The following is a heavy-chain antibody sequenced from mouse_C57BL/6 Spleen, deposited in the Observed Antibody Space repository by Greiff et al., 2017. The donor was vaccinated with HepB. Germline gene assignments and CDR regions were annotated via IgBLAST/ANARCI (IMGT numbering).Heavy chain of an antibody. V-gene: IGHV1-50*01. J-gene: IGHJ2*01. CDR2: IDPSDSYT. D-gene: IGHD2-5*01. CDR3: ARGGPYSNYFFDY. Sequence: QVQLQQPGAELVKPGASVKLSCKASGYTFTSYWMQWVKQRPGQGLEWIGEIDPSDSYTNYNQKFKGKATLTVDTSSSTAYMQLSSLTSEDSAVYYCARGGPYSNYFFDYRGQGTTLTVSS. CDR1: GYTFTSYW.